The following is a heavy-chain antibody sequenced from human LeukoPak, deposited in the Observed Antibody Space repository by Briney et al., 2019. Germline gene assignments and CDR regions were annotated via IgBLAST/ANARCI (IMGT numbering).Heavy chain of an antibody. CDR3: ARDPGYGDVG. CDR2: ISHSGNT. D-gene: IGHD4-17*01. CDR1: GGSFSGYY. Sequence: SETLSLTCAVYGGSFSGYYWTWIRQPPGKGLEWIGGISHSGNTNYNPSLKSRVTISLDTSKNQFSLKLTSVTAADTAVYYCARDPGYGDVGWGQGTLVTVSS. V-gene: IGHV4-34*01. J-gene: IGHJ4*02.